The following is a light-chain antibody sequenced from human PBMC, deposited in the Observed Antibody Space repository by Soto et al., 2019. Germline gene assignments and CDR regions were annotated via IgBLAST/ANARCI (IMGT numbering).Light chain of an antibody. CDR1: QGVSRDF. V-gene: IGKV3-20*01. Sequence: EIVLTQSPGTLSLSPGERATLSCRASQGVSRDFLAWYQLKPGQAPRLLMYGASSRATGIPDRFAGSGSGTDFTLTISRLEPEDFAVYFCQQYGISPWTFGQGTKVDIK. CDR2: GAS. CDR3: QQYGISPWT. J-gene: IGKJ1*01.